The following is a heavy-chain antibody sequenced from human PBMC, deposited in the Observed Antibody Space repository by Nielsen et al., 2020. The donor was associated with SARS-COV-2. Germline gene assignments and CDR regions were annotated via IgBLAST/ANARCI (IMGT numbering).Heavy chain of an antibody. CDR1: GFTFSDYY. V-gene: IGHV3-11*06. CDR3: ARDPTTGTHWYFDL. Sequence: GESLKISCAASGFTFSDYYMSWIRQAPGKGLEWVSYISSSSSYTNYADSVKGRFTISRDNAKNSLYLQMNSLRAEDTAVYYCARDPTTGTHWYFDLRGRGTLVTVSS. J-gene: IGHJ2*01. CDR2: ISSSSSYT. D-gene: IGHD1-1*01.